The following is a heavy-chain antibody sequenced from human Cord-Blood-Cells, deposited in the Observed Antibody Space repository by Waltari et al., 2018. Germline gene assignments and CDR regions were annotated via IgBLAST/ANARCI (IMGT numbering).Heavy chain of an antibody. CDR3: ARVGRYSSGWYTGGSDY. CDR2: INQSGST. V-gene: IGHV4-34*01. J-gene: IGHJ4*02. Sequence: QVQLQQWGAGLLKPSETLSLTCAVYGGSFSGYYWSWIRQPPGKGREWIGEINQSGSTNNNPSLKSRVTISVDTSKNQFSLRLGSVAAADTAVYYCARVGRYSSGWYTGGSDYWGQGTLVTVSS. D-gene: IGHD6-19*01. CDR1: GGSFSGYY.